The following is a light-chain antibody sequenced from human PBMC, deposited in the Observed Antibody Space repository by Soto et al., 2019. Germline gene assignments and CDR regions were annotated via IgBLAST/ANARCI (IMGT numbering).Light chain of an antibody. V-gene: IGLV2-14*01. CDR2: DVS. J-gene: IGLJ1*01. Sequence: QSALTQPASVSGSPGQSITISCTGTSSDVGGYNYVSWYQQHPGKAPKLMIYDVSNRPSGVSNRFSGSKSGNTASLTISGFQAEDEADYYCSSYTSSSRSVFGTGTKLTVL. CDR1: SSDVGGYNY. CDR3: SSYTSSSRSV.